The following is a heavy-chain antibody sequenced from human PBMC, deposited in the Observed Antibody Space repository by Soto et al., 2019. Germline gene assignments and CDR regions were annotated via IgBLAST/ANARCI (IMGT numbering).Heavy chain of an antibody. CDR3: ARSPVYGSGSTPLPYFAS. CDR1: SGSISSSNW. J-gene: IGHJ4*02. D-gene: IGHD3-10*01. CDR2: IYHDEST. Sequence: TSETLSLTCAVSSGSISSSNWWSWVRQPPGKGLEWIGEIYHDESTNYNPSLKTRVTMSVDKSKNQFSLDLSSVTAADTAVYYCARSPVYGSGSTPLPYFASWGQGSLVTVSS. V-gene: IGHV4-4*02.